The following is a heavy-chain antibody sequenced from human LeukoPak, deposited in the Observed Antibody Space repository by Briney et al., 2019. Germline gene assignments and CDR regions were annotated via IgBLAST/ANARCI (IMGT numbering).Heavy chain of an antibody. V-gene: IGHV3-21*01. CDR1: GFTFSSYS. Sequence: PGGSLRLSFAASGFTFSSYSMNWVRQAPGRGLEWVSSISSSSSYIYYADSVKGRFTISRDNAKNSLYLQMNSLRAEDTAVYYCARSTESGSSFDYWGQGTLVTVSS. CDR3: ARSTESGSSFDY. CDR2: ISSSSSYI. D-gene: IGHD2-2*01. J-gene: IGHJ4*02.